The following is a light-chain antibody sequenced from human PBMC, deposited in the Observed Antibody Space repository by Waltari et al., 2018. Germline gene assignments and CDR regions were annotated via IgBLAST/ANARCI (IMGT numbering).Light chain of an antibody. V-gene: IGLV1-40*01. J-gene: IGLJ1*01. Sequence: QSVLTQPPSVSGAPGQRVTISCTGSSPNIGAGYDVLWYQQVPGTDPKLLTYASITRPSGVPDWFSGYCSATSASLSCTGLLPKDEADLCCQSSDSGMCGFVFATGSTVTVL. CDR1: SPNIGAGYD. CDR3: QSSDSGMCGFV. CDR2: ASI.